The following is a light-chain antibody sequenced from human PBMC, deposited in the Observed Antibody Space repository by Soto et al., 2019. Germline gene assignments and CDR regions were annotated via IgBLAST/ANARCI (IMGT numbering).Light chain of an antibody. CDR2: EVS. CDR3: RSHTTSTYV. CDR1: SNDVGGYNY. J-gene: IGLJ1*01. Sequence: QSALTQPASVSGSPGQSITISCTGTSNDVGGYNYVSWYQQHPGKAPKLMIYEVSNRPSGVSNRFSGSKSGNTASLTSSRRQAEDEADYSCRSHTTSTYVFGAGTKLTVL. V-gene: IGLV2-14*01.